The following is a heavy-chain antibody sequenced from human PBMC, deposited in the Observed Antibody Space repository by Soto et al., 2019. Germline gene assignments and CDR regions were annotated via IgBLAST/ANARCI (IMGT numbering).Heavy chain of an antibody. V-gene: IGHV4-31*03. CDR2: IYYSGST. CDR3: ARESKERWLAADY. D-gene: IGHD6-19*01. Sequence: SETLSLTCTVSGGSISSGGYYWSWIRQHPGKGLEWIGYIYYSGSTYYNPSLKSRVTISVDTSKNQFSLKLSSVTAADTAVYYCARESKERWLAADYWGQGTLVTVSS. CDR1: GGSISSGGYY. J-gene: IGHJ4*02.